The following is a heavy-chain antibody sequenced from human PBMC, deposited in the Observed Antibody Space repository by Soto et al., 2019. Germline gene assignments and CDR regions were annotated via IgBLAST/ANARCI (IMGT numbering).Heavy chain of an antibody. CDR1: GYSFSDYF. CDR3: ARTKWGLNYYNGMDV. CDR2: INPKTAAT. V-gene: IGHV1-2*02. D-gene: IGHD1-26*01. Sequence: PVKVSRKTSGYSFSDYFIQWVRQAPGQGLEWVAWINPKTAATNYAKKFQGRVSLTWDTSSTTAYMELTRLRPDDTAVYYCARTKWGLNYYNGMDVWGQGSTVIVSS. J-gene: IGHJ6*02.